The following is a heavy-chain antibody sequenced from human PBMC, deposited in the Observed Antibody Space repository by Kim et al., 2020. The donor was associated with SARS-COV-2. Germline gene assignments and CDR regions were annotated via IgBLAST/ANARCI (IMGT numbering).Heavy chain of an antibody. J-gene: IGHJ2*01. CDR3: ARGVPWYFDL. D-gene: IGHD1-1*01. V-gene: IGHV1-46*01. Sequence: STSNAQKFQGRVTMTRDTSTSTVYMELSSLRSEDTAVYYCARGVPWYFDLWGRGTLVTVSS. CDR2: ST.